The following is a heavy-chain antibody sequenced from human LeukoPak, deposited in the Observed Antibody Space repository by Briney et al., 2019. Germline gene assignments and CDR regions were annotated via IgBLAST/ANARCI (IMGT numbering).Heavy chain of an antibody. CDR3: AKVLPWLDWELRPFDY. J-gene: IGHJ4*02. V-gene: IGHV3-23*01. Sequence: GGSLRLSCAASGFTFSTYAMSWVRQAPGKGVEWGSTMSGRGGTTYYSDSVKGRFTISRDSSRDTLYLQMNSLRAEDTAVYYCAKVLPWLDWELRPFDYWGQGTLVTVST. CDR1: GFTFSTYA. D-gene: IGHD1-26*01. CDR2: MSGRGGTT.